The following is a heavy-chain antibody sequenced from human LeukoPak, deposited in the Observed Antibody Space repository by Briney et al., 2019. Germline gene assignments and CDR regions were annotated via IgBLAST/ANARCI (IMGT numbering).Heavy chain of an antibody. V-gene: IGHV4-39*01. D-gene: IGHD6-19*01. CDR3: ARQVVAVAGTGYFDY. Sequence: SETLSLTCTVPGGSVSSGNYYWSWIRQPPGKGLEWIGSIYYSGSTYYNASLKSRGTISVDTSKNQFSLKLNSVTAADTAVYFCARQVVAVAGTGYFDYWGQGTLVTVSS. J-gene: IGHJ4*02. CDR2: IYYSGST. CDR1: GGSVSSGNYY.